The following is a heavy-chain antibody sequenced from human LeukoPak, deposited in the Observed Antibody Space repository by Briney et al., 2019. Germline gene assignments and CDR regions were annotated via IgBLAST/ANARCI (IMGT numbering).Heavy chain of an antibody. D-gene: IGHD4-11*01. Sequence: GASVKVSCKASGYTFTSYDINWVRQATGQGLEWMGWMNPNSGNTGYAQKLQGRVTMTRNTSISTAYMELSSLRSEDTAVYYCARAPYSNYFDYWGQGTLVTVSS. V-gene: IGHV1-8*01. CDR2: MNPNSGNT. J-gene: IGHJ4*02. CDR3: ARAPYSNYFDY. CDR1: GYTFTSYD.